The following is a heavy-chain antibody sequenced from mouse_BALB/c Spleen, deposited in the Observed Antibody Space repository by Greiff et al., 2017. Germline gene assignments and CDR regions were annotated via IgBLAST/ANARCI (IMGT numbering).Heavy chain of an antibody. J-gene: IGHJ4*01. V-gene: IGHV5-12-1*01. CDR2: ISSGGGST. CDR3: ARHGRLLPYAMDY. Sequence: EVQLVESGGGLVKPGGSLKLSCAASGFAFSSYDMSWVRQTPEKRLEWVAYISSGGGSTYYPDTVKGRFTISRDNAKNTLYLQMSSLKSEDTAMYYCARHGRLLPYAMDYWGQGTSVTVSS. CDR1: GFAFSSYD. D-gene: IGHD2-3*01.